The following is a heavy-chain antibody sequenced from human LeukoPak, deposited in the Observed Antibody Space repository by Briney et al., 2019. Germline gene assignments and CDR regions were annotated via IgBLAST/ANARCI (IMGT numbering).Heavy chain of an antibody. V-gene: IGHV4-38-2*02. J-gene: IGHJ3*02. CDR2: IYHSGST. CDR1: GYSISSGYY. Sequence: SETLSLTCAVPGYSISSGYYWGWIRHPPGKGVEWIGSIYHSGSTYYNPSLKSRVTISVDTSKNQFSLKLSSVTAVDTAVYYCARDPDAFDIWGQGTMVTVSS. CDR3: ARDPDAFDI.